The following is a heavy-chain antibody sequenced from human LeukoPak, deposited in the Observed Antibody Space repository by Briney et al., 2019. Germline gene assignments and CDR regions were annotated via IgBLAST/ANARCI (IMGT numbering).Heavy chain of an antibody. D-gene: IGHD6-13*01. CDR2: INEAGSGK. CDR1: GFTFSSFW. J-gene: IGHJ4*02. V-gene: IGHV3-7*01. Sequence: GGSLRLSCAASGFTFSSFWMSWVRQAPGKGLEWVANINEAGSGKYYVDSVKGRFTISRDNAKNSLYLQMNSLRVEDTAIYYCASGRQLGYWGQGTLATVSS. CDR3: ASGRQLGY.